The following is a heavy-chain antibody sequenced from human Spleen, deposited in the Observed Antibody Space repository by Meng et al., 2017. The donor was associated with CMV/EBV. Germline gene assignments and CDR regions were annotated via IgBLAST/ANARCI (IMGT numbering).Heavy chain of an antibody. V-gene: IGHV1-18*01. J-gene: IGHJ5*02. CDR1: GYTFTNYG. D-gene: IGHD6-13*01. CDR3: AKDEQQRGGWFDP. CDR2: ISAYNGDA. Sequence: ASVKVSCKASGYTFTNYGISWVRQAPGQGLEWMGWISAYNGDAISAQKFQGRVTMTTDTSTSTAYMELRSPRSDDTAVYYCAKDEQQRGGWFDPWGQGTLVTVSS.